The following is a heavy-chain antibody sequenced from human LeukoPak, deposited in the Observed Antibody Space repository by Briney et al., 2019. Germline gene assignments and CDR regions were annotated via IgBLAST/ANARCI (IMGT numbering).Heavy chain of an antibody. CDR2: IWYDGINK. J-gene: IGHJ4*02. Sequence: GGSLRLSCAASGFTFSSYGMHWVRQAPGKGLEWVAVIWYDGINKYYADSVKGRFTISRDNSKNTLYLQMNSLRAEDTAVYYCAKDMGYESYYFDYWGQGTLVTVSS. V-gene: IGHV3-33*06. D-gene: IGHD5-12*01. CDR1: GFTFSSYG. CDR3: AKDMGYESYYFDY.